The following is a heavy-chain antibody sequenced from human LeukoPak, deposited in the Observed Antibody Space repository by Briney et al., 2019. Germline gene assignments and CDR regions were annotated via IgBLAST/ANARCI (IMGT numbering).Heavy chain of an antibody. CDR2: ISGSGGST. CDR1: GFTFSSYG. J-gene: IGHJ3*02. CDR3: AKDRYGDCEGDAFDI. V-gene: IGHV3-23*01. Sequence: GGSLRLSCAASGFTFSSYGMSWVRQAPGKGLEWVSAISGSGGSTYYADSVKGRFTISRDNSKNTLYLQMNSLRAEDTAVYYCAKDRYGDCEGDAFDIWGQGTMVTVSS. D-gene: IGHD4-17*01.